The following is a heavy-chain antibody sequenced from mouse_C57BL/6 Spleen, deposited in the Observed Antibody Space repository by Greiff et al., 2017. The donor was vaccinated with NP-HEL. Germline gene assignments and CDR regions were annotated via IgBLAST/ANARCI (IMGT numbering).Heavy chain of an antibody. CDR3: ARDGYGNPFDY. Sequence: EVQGVESGGGLVKPGGSLKLSCAASGFTFSSYAMSWVRQTPEKRLEWVATISDGGSYTYYPDNVKGRFTISRDNAKNNLYLQMSHLKSEDTAMYYCARDGYGNPFDYWGQGTTLTVSS. CDR1: GFTFSSYA. D-gene: IGHD2-1*01. J-gene: IGHJ2*01. CDR2: ISDGGSYT. V-gene: IGHV5-4*01.